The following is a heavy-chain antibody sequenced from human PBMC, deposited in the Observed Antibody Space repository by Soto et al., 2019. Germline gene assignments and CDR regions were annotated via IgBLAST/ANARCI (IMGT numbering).Heavy chain of an antibody. J-gene: IGHJ4*02. CDR2: ITGSGGTL. CDR1: GFTFGIFA. V-gene: IGHV3-23*01. Sequence: EVQLLESGGGLVQPGGSLRLSCAASGFTFGIFAMSWVRQAPGKGLEWVSAITGSGGTLYYADSVKGRFTISRDNSKNTLYLQMNSLIAEDTAVYFCAKLRAKSHIAVASDYWGQGTLVTVSS. D-gene: IGHD6-19*01. CDR3: AKLRAKSHIAVASDY.